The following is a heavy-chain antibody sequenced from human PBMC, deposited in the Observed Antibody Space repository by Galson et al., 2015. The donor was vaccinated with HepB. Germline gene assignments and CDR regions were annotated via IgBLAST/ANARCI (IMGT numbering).Heavy chain of an antibody. CDR1: GGTFSSYT. J-gene: IGHJ1*01. D-gene: IGHD6-13*01. Sequence: SVKVSCKASGGTFSSYTISWVRQAPGQGLEWMGRIIPILGIANYAQKFQGRVTITADKSTSTAYMELSSLRSEDTAVYYCARRDGAAAGSRAEYFQHWGQGTLVTVSS. V-gene: IGHV1-69*02. CDR2: IIPILGIA. CDR3: ARRDGAAAGSRAEYFQH.